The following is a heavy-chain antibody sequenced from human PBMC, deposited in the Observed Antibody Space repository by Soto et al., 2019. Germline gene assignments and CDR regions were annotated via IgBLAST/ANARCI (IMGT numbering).Heavy chain of an antibody. CDR1: GFTFSNYW. D-gene: IGHD6-6*01. Sequence: EFQLVESGGGLVQPGGSLRLSCVTSGFTFSNYWMTWVRQAPGKGLEWLANIKQDGSQIYYMDSVKGRFTVSRDNAKNSVYLQMNSLRAEDTAVYYCARIGYSSSSNDLWGQGTLVTVSS. J-gene: IGHJ5*02. V-gene: IGHV3-7*05. CDR3: ARIGYSSSSNDL. CDR2: IKQDGSQI.